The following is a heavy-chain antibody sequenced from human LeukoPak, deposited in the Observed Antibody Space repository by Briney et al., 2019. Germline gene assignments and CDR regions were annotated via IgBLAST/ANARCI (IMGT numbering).Heavy chain of an antibody. V-gene: IGHV4-34*01. J-gene: IGHJ4*02. CDR2: INHSGST. Sequence: SETLSLTCAVYGGSFSGYYWSWIRQPPGKGLEWIGGINHSGSTNYNPSLKSRVTISVDTSKNQFSLKLSSVTAADTAVYYCASIDVGYSSSWFLRTPIDYWGQGTLVTVSS. D-gene: IGHD6-13*01. CDR3: ASIDVGYSSSWFLRTPIDY. CDR1: GGSFSGYY.